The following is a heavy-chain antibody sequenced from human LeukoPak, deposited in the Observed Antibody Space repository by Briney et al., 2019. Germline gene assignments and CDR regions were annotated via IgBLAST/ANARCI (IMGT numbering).Heavy chain of an antibody. V-gene: IGHV4-59*01. CDR1: GGSISYYY. CDR3: AREDPQTTVPEGMDV. J-gene: IGHJ6*02. CDR2: IYYSGTT. D-gene: IGHD4-17*01. Sequence: PSETLSLTCTVSGGSISYYYWSWIRQSPGKGLEWIGYIYYSGTTNYNPSLKSRVTISVDTSKNQFSLQLRSVTAADTAVYYCAREDPQTTVPEGMDVWGQGTTVTVSS.